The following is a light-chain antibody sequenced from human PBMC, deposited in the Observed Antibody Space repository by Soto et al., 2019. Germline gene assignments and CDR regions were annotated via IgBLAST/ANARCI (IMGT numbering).Light chain of an antibody. CDR1: SSNIGGNS. J-gene: IGLJ1*01. Sequence: QSVLTQPPSVSAAPGQKVTISCSGSSSNIGGNSVSWYQQLPGTAPKLLIYDDNKRPSGIPDRFSGSKSGTSATLGITGFQTGDDADYYCGSWDSRLSVYAFGTGTKV. V-gene: IGLV1-51*01. CDR3: GSWDSRLSVYA. CDR2: DDN.